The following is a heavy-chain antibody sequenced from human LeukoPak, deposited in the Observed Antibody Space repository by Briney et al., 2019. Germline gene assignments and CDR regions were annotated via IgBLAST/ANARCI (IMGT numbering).Heavy chain of an antibody. Sequence: ASVKVSCKDSGYTFTDFYMHWVRQAPGQGLEWMGWINPNSGGTDYAQNFQGRVTVTGDTSISTVYMDLSSLRSDDTAVYYCVRSRGSSGYSDHWGQGTLVTVSS. CDR3: VRSRGSSGYSDH. CDR1: GYTFTDFY. J-gene: IGHJ4*02. D-gene: IGHD3-22*01. V-gene: IGHV1-2*02. CDR2: INPNSGGT.